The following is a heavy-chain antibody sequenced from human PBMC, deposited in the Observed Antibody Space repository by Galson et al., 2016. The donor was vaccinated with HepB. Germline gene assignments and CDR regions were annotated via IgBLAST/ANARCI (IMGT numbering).Heavy chain of an antibody. CDR3: AGDRALLGYYYGMDV. Sequence: SLRLSCAASGFTFSDYYMTWIRQAPGEGLEWLAYISETSTYTNYADSVKGRFTISRDNPKNSLYLQLNSLRAEDTAVYYCAGDRALLGYYYGMDVWGQGTTVTVSS. J-gene: IGHJ6*02. D-gene: IGHD3-22*01. CDR2: ISETSTYT. V-gene: IGHV3-11*06. CDR1: GFTFSDYY.